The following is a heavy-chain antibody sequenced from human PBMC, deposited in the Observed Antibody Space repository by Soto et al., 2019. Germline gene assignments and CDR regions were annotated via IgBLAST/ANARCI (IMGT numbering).Heavy chain of an antibody. CDR3: ARRIASSWDSFDY. Sequence: SETLSLTCTVSGDSISSSSHYWGWIRQPPWKGLEWIGSIYYSGTTHYNPSLKSRVIITGDSPKNQFSLKVNSVTAADTAVYYCARRIASSWDSFDYWGQGXLVTVYS. CDR1: GDSISSSSHY. V-gene: IGHV4-39*01. D-gene: IGHD6-13*01. J-gene: IGHJ4*02. CDR2: IYYSGTT.